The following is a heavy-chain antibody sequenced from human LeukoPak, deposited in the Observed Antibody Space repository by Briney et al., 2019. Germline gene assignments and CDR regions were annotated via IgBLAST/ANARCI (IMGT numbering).Heavy chain of an antibody. Sequence: PGRSLRLSCAASGFTFSSYGMHWVRQAPGKGLEWVAFIRYDGTNKYADSVKGRFTISRDNSKNTLYLQMNSLRAEDTAVYYCAKDQARFGELLPYWGQGTLVTVSS. CDR1: GFTFSSYG. V-gene: IGHV3-30*02. CDR3: AKDQARFGELLPY. J-gene: IGHJ4*02. CDR2: IRYDGTNK. D-gene: IGHD3-10*01.